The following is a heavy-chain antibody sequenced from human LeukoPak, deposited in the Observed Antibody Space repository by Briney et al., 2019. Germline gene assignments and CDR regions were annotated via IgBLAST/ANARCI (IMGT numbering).Heavy chain of an antibody. CDR3: AKEGGYYDSSGYYYSPYFDY. D-gene: IGHD3-22*01. CDR2: ISGSGGST. CDR1: GLTFSSYA. J-gene: IGHJ4*02. V-gene: IGHV3-23*01. Sequence: GGSLRLSCAASGLTFSSYAMSWVRQAPGKGLEWVSAISGSGGSTYYADSVKGRFTISRDNSKNTLYLQMNSLRAEDTAVYYCAKEGGYYDSSGYYYSPYFDYWGQGTLVTVSS.